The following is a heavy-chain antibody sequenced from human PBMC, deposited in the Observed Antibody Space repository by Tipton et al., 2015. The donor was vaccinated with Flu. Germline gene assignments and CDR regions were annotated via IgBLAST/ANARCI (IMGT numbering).Heavy chain of an antibody. D-gene: IGHD3-22*01. CDR2: IYYSGST. J-gene: IGHJ4*02. CDR1: GGSISSYY. V-gene: IGHV4-59*01. CDR3: AALAYYDSSGYYYLFDY. Sequence: TLSLTCTVSGGSISSYYWGWIRQPPGKGLEWIGYIYYSGSTNYNPSLKSRVTISVDTSKNQFSLKLSSVTAADTAVYYCAALAYYDSSGYYYLFDYWGQGTLVTVSS.